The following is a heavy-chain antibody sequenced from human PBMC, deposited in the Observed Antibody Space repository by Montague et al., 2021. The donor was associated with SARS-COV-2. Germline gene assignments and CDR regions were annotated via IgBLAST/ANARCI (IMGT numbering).Heavy chain of an antibody. Sequence: SEILSLTCTVSGGSISSYYWSWIRQPPGKGLEWIGYIYYSGSTNYNPSLKSRVTISVDTSKNQFSLKLSSVTAADTAVYYCAREYPGFTLDYWGQGTLVTVSS. D-gene: IGHD6-25*01. CDR3: AREYPGFTLDY. J-gene: IGHJ4*02. V-gene: IGHV4-59*01. CDR1: GGSISSYY. CDR2: IYYSGST.